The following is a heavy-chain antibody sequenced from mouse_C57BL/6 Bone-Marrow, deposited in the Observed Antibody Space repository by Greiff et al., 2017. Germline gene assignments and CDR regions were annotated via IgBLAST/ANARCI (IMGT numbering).Heavy chain of an antibody. J-gene: IGHJ2*01. CDR2: IDPSDSYT. V-gene: IGHV1-50*01. CDR3: AMTRLRRFDY. D-gene: IGHD2-4*01. CDR1: GYTFTSYW. Sequence: QVQLQQPGAELVKPGASVKLSCKASGYTFTSYWMQWVKQRPGQGLEWIGEIDPSDSYTNYNQKFKGKATLTVDTSSSTAYMQLSSLTSEDSAVFYFAMTRLRRFDYWGQGTTLTVSS.